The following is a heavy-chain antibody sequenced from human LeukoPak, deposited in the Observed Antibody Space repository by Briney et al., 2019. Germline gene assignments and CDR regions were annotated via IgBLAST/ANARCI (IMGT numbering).Heavy chain of an antibody. CDR1: GFTFSTYA. CDR2: INHSGST. Sequence: SGGSLRLSCAASGFTFSTYAMTWLRQAPGKGLEWIGEINHSGSTNYNPSLKSRVTISVDTSKNQFSLKLSSVTAADTAVYYCARGVASEVVVTATTFDYWGQGTLVTVSS. V-gene: IGHV4-34*01. J-gene: IGHJ4*02. CDR3: ARGVASEVVVTATTFDY. D-gene: IGHD2-21*02.